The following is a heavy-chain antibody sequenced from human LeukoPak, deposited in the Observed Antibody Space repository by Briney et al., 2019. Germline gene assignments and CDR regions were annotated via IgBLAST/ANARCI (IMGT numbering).Heavy chain of an antibody. J-gene: IGHJ4*02. D-gene: IGHD2-2*01. Sequence: ASVKVSCKASGGTFSSYTISWVRQAPGQGLEWMGRIIPILGIANYAQEFQGRVTITADKSTSTAYMELSSLRSEDTAVYYCARGAVPAVNFDYWGQGTLVTVSS. CDR3: ARGAVPAVNFDY. CDR1: GGTFSSYT. V-gene: IGHV1-69*02. CDR2: IIPILGIA.